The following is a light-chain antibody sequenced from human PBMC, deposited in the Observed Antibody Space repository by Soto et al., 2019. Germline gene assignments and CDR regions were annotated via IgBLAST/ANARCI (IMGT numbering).Light chain of an antibody. Sequence: EIVMTQSPATLSVSPGERATLSCRASQSVSSNLAWYQLKPGQAPRLLIYGASTRPTGIPARFSGGGSGTEFTLTISSLQSEDFAVYYCQQYNNWPPWTFGQGTKVEIK. CDR3: QQYNNWPPWT. CDR2: GAS. CDR1: QSVSSN. J-gene: IGKJ1*01. V-gene: IGKV3-15*01.